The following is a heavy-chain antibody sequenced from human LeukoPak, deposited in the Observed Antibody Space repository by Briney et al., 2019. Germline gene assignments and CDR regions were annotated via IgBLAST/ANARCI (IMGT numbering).Heavy chain of an antibody. V-gene: IGHV3-30*02. D-gene: IGHD3-9*01. J-gene: IGHJ5*02. CDR2: IRYDGSNK. CDR3: ARAYLTGYYNWFDP. CDR1: GFTFSSYG. Sequence: PGGSLRLSCAASGFTFSSYGMHWVRQAPGKGLEWVAFIRYDGSNKYYADSVKGRFTISRDNSKNTLYLQMNSLRAEDTAVYYCARAYLTGYYNWFDPWGQGTLVTVSS.